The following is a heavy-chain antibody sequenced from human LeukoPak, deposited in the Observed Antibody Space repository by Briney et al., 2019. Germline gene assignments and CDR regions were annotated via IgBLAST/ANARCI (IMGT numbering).Heavy chain of an antibody. CDR1: GGSISSYY. Sequence: SETLSLTCTVSGGSISSYYWSWIRQPPGKGLEWIGEINHSGSTNYNPSLKSRVTISVDTSKNQFSLKLSSVTAADTAVYYCARAKRYCSSTSCLAYFDYWGQGTLVTVSS. J-gene: IGHJ4*02. CDR2: INHSGST. CDR3: ARAKRYCSSTSCLAYFDY. V-gene: IGHV4-34*01. D-gene: IGHD2-2*01.